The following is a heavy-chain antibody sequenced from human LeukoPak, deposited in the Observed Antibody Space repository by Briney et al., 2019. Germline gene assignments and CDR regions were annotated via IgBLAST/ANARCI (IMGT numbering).Heavy chain of an antibody. Sequence: ASVKVSCKASGYTFTSYYMHWVRQAPGQGLEWMGIINPRGGSTSYAQKFQGRVTMTRDTSTSTVYMELSSLRSEDTAVYYCARSNEAYGMDVWGQGTTVTVSS. CDR1: GYTFTSYY. J-gene: IGHJ6*02. CDR3: ARSNEAYGMDV. CDR2: INPRGGST. V-gene: IGHV1-46*01. D-gene: IGHD1-1*01.